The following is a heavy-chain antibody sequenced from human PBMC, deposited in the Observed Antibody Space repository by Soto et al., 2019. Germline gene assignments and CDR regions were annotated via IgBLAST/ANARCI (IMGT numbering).Heavy chain of an antibody. CDR1: GGSISSSGSY. CDR2: FYYPGGTYST. D-gene: IGHD3-3*01. J-gene: IGHJ4*02. V-gene: IGHV4-39*01. Sequence: PSETLSLTCTVSGGSISSSGSYWGWVRQPPGKGREWIVSFYYPGGTYSTYYNPSLTSRVTISVDTPKRQFPLNLRSVTAAYSAVYYCASPRQGNYDFLSWYYALDYWSQGTLVTVSS. CDR3: ASPRQGNYDFLSWYYALDY.